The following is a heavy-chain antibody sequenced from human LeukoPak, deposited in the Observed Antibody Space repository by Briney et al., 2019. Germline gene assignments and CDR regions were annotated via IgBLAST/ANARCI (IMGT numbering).Heavy chain of an antibody. CDR3: ATVKRIQLCLDY. J-gene: IGHJ4*02. CDR2: FDPEDGET. CDR1: GYTLTELS. V-gene: IGHV1-24*01. Sequence: ASVKVSCNVSGYTLTELSMHWVRQAPGKGLEWMGGFDPEDGETIYAQKFQGRVTMTEDTSTDTAYMELSSLRSEDTAVYYCATVKRIQLCLDYWGQGTLVTVSS. D-gene: IGHD5-18*01.